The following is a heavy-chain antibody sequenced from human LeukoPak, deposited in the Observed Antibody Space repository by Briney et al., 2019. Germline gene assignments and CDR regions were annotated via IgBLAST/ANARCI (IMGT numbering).Heavy chain of an antibody. CDR3: TRGPDYYDSSGLDY. V-gene: IGHV3-73*01. CDR1: GFTFSGSA. J-gene: IGHJ4*02. CDR2: IRSKGNTYAT. D-gene: IGHD3-22*01. Sequence: GGSLRLSCAASGFTFSGSAMHWVRQASGKGLEWVGRIRSKGNTYATAYAASVKGRFTISRDDSKNTAYLQMNSLKTEDMAVYYCTRGPDYYDSSGLDYWGQGTLVTVSS.